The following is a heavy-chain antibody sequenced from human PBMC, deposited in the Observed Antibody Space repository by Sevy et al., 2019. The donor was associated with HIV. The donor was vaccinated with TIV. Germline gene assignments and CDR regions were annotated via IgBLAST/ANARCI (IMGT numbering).Heavy chain of an antibody. CDR3: ARGTLYSGYDYSLDY. Sequence: SETLSLTCAVSGGSISSSNWWSWVRRPPGKGLEWIGEIYHSGSANYNPSLKSRVTISVDKSKNQFSLTLASLTAADTAVYYCARGTLYSGYDYSLDYWGQGTLVTVSS. CDR1: GGSISSSNW. V-gene: IGHV4-4*02. J-gene: IGHJ4*02. CDR2: IYHSGSA. D-gene: IGHD5-12*01.